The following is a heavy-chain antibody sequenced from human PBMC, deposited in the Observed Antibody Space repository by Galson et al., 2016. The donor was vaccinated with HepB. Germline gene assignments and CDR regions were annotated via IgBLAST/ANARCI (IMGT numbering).Heavy chain of an antibody. CDR2: ITSSSDTM. CDR1: GFIFSVYN. CDR3: ARDDYFRLGY. V-gene: IGHV3-48*02. D-gene: IGHD3-16*01. J-gene: IGHJ4*02. Sequence: SLRLSCAASGFIFSVYNMNWARQAPGKGLEWIAWITSSSDTMYYAGSVKGRFTISRDNAKNSLYLEMNSLRDEDTAVYYCARDDYFRLGYWGQGTLVTVSS.